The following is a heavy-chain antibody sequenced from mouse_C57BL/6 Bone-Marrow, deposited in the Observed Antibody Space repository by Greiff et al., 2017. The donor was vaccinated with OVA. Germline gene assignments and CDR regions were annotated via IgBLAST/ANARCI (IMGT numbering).Heavy chain of an antibody. D-gene: IGHD2-4*01. CDR1: EYEFPSHD. J-gene: IGHJ3*01. V-gene: IGHV5-2*01. CDR2: INSDGGST. Sequence: EVQRVESGGGLVQPGESLKLSCESNEYEFPSHDMSWVRKTPEKRLELVAAINSDGGSTYYPDTMERRFIISRDNTKKTLYLQMSSLKSEDTALYYCARVYDYGGGFAYWGQGTLVTVSA. CDR3: ARVYDYGGGFAY.